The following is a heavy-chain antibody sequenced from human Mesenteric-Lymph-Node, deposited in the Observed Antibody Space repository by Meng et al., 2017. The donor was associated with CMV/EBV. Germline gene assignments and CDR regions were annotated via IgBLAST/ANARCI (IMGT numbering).Heavy chain of an antibody. Sequence: ESLKISCSVVGFAFSGYTMTWVRQAPGKGLEWVSAIDNSGGRTYCADSVKGRFTISRDNSRYTLYLQKNSLRGEDTAVYYCAKDDDSGNYVLDYWGQGTLVTVSS. V-gene: IGHV3-23*01. J-gene: IGHJ4*02. CDR1: GFAFSGYT. D-gene: IGHD4-17*01. CDR3: AKDDDSGNYVLDY. CDR2: IDNSGGRT.